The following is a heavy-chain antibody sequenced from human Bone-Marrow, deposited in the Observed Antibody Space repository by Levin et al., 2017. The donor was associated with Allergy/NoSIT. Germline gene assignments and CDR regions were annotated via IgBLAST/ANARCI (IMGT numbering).Heavy chain of an antibody. V-gene: IGHV5-51*01. J-gene: IGHJ4*02. D-gene: IGHD3-3*01. Sequence: KVSCKGSGYSFTSYWIGWVRQMPGKGLEWMGIIYPGDSDTRYSPSFQGQVTISADKSISTAYLQWSSLKASDTAMYYCARGGAYDFWSGYYHYYFDYWGQGTLVTVSS. CDR2: IYPGDSDT. CDR1: GYSFTSYW. CDR3: ARGGAYDFWSGYYHYYFDY.